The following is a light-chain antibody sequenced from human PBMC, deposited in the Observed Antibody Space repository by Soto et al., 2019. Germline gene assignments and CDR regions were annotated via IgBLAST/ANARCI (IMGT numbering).Light chain of an antibody. J-gene: IGLJ3*02. CDR2: RDS. CDR1: NIGSKN. CDR3: QVWDSSTARV. Sequence: SYELTQPLSVSVALGQTARITCGGNNIGSKNVHWYQQQPGQAPVLVIYRDSNRPSGIPERFSGYNSGKTATLTISRAQAGDEADYYCQVWDSSTARVFGGGTKLTVL. V-gene: IGLV3-9*01.